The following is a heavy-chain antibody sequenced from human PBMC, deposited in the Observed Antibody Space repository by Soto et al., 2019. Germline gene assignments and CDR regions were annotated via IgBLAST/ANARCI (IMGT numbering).Heavy chain of an antibody. CDR1: GGTFSSYA. J-gene: IGHJ4*02. CDR2: ITPIFGTA. D-gene: IGHD3-22*01. CDR3: VRDPSSGYRSFDY. V-gene: IGHV1-69*13. Sequence: GASVKVSCKASGGTFSSYAISWVRQAPGQGLEWMGGITPIFGTANYAQKFQGRVTITADESTSTVYMELGSLRSEDTAVYYCVRDPSSGYRSFDYWGQGTLVTVSS.